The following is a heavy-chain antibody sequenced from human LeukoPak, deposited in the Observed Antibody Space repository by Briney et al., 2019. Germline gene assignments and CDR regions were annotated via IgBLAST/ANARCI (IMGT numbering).Heavy chain of an antibody. Sequence: GASVKVSCKASGYTFTGYYMHWVRQAPGQGLEWMGWINPNSGGTNYAQKFQGRVTMTRDTSISTAYMELSRLRSDDTAVYYCARDMDGTVVTPGGYWGQGTLVTVSS. V-gene: IGHV1-2*02. CDR1: GYTFTGYY. D-gene: IGHD4-23*01. CDR3: ARDMDGTVVTPGGY. J-gene: IGHJ4*02. CDR2: INPNSGGT.